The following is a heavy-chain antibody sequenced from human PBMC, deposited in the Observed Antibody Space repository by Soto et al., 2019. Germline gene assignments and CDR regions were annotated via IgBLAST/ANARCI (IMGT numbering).Heavy chain of an antibody. CDR1: GFTFSSYA. D-gene: IGHD5-18*01. CDR2: ISYDGSNK. CDR3: ATPEPRGYSLIY. V-gene: IGHV3-30-3*01. J-gene: IGHJ4*02. Sequence: GSLRLSCAASGFTFSSYAMHWVRQAPGKGLEWVAVISYDGSNKYYADSVKGRFTISRDNSKNTLYLQMNSLRAEDTAVYYCATPEPRGYSLIYWGQGTLVTVSS.